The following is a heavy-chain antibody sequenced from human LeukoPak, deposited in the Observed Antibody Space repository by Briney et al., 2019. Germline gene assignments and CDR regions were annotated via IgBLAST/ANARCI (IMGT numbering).Heavy chain of an antibody. V-gene: IGHV1-2*02. CDR2: INPNSGGT. Sequence: ASVKVSCKASGYTFTGYYMHWVRQAPGQGLEWMGWINPNSGGTNYAQKFQGRVTMTRDTSISTAYMELSRLRSDDTAVYYCARDLKSSITMVRGVIIFDRKWGQGTLVTVSS. CDR1: GYTFTGYY. D-gene: IGHD3-10*01. J-gene: IGHJ4*02. CDR3: ARDLKSSITMVRGVIIFDRK.